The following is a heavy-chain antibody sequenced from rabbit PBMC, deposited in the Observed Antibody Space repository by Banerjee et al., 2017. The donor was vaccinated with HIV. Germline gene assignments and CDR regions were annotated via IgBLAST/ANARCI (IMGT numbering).Heavy chain of an antibody. Sequence: QEQLEESGGDLVKPEGSLTLTCTASGFSFSSGYWICWVRQAPGKGPEWIACIYAGSSGSTWYASWVNGRFTISKTSSTTVTLQMTSLTAADTATYFCAREGDSGWGVISYYFNLWGPGTLVTVS. CDR1: GFSFSSGYW. D-gene: IGHD4-1*01. CDR3: AREGDSGWGVISYYFNL. CDR2: IYAGSSGST. J-gene: IGHJ4*01. V-gene: IGHV1S45*01.